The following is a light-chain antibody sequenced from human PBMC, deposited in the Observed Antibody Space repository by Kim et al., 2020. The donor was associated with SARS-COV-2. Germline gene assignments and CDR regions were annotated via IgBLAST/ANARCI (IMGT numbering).Light chain of an antibody. Sequence: SSELTQDPAVSVALGQTVRITCQGDSLRNYYACWYQQKPGQAPVLVIYGKNNRPSGIPDRFSGSSSGITASLTITGAQAEDEADYYCNSRDSSGNHVVFGGGTQLTVL. V-gene: IGLV3-19*01. J-gene: IGLJ2*01. CDR1: SLRNYY. CDR2: GKN. CDR3: NSRDSSGNHVV.